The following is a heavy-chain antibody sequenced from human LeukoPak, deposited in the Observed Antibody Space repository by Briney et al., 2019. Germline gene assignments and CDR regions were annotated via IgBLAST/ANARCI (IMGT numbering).Heavy chain of an antibody. CDR1: GGSISSSNW. V-gene: IGHV4-4*02. J-gene: IGHJ4*02. Sequence: SETLSLTCAVSGGSISSSNWWSWVRQPPGKGLEWIGKIYHSGSTNYNPSLKGRVTISVDKSKNQFSLKLSSVTAADTAVYYCARVRVDFDWLLPFDYWGQGTLVTVSS. CDR2: IYHSGST. CDR3: ARVRVDFDWLLPFDY. D-gene: IGHD3-9*01.